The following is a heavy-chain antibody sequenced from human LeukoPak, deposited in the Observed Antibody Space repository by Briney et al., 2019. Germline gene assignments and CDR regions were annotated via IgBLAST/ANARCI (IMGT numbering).Heavy chain of an antibody. CDR1: GFTFSSYP. CDR3: AKETRVAGWYSDY. D-gene: IGHD6-19*01. CDR2: INDSGGNT. J-gene: IGHJ4*02. V-gene: IGHV3-23*01. Sequence: GGSLRLSCAASGFTFSSYPMSGVRQAPGKGLDSVSSINDSGGNTYNADAVKGRFTSSSDNSKNTLYLQMNSLRADVTAVYYGAKETRVAGWYSDYWGQGTLVTVSS.